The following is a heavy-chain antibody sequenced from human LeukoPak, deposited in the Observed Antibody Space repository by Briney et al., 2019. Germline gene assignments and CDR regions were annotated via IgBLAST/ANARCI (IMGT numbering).Heavy chain of an antibody. CDR1: GYTFTGYY. CDR3: ARGYCSGGSCYGWFDP. J-gene: IGHJ5*02. CDR2: INPNSGGT. V-gene: IGHV1-2*04. D-gene: IGHD2-15*01. Sequence: ASVKVSCKASGYTFTGYYMHWVRQAPGQGLEWMGWINPNSGGTNYAQKFQGWDTMTRDTSISTAYMELSRLRSDDTAVYYCARGYCSGGSCYGWFDPWGQGTLVTVSS.